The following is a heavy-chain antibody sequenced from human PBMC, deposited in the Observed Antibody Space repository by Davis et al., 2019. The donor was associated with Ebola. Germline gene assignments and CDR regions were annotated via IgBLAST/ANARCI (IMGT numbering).Heavy chain of an antibody. J-gene: IGHJ4*02. CDR1: GYTFPSYT. Sequence: ASVQVSCKASGYTFPSYTIHWMRQAPGERLEWMGWINGGDGNTYYSQKFQGRVTLTRDTSATTAYMALSSLGSGDTAVYYCARDAPGYVNDYWGQGSLVTVSS. D-gene: IGHD5-12*01. V-gene: IGHV1-3*01. CDR3: ARDAPGYVNDY. CDR2: INGGDGNT.